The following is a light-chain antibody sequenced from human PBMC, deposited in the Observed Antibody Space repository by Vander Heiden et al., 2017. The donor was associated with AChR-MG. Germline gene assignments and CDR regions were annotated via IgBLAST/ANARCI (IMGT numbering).Light chain of an antibody. V-gene: IGKV4-1*01. CDR2: GAS. CDR3: QQYYNTPQT. CDR1: QSVLYSSNNKNY. J-gene: IGKJ1*01. Sequence: DIVMTQSPDSLAVSLGERATINCKSSQSVLYSSNNKNYLAGDQQKPGQPPKLLSYGASTRESGVPDRCSGSGSGTDVTLTISSLQAEDVAGYYCQQYYNTPQTFGQGTKVEIK.